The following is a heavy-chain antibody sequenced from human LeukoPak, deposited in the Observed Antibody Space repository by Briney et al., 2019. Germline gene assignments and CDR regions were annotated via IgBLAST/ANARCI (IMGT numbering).Heavy chain of an antibody. J-gene: IGHJ4*02. CDR3: ARGNGEGSYYDYIWGSYRQDTFDY. V-gene: IGHV1-46*01. CDR2: INPSGGST. Sequence: RASVKVSCKASGYTFTSYYTHWVRQAPGQGLEWMGIINPSGGSTSYAQKFQGRVTMTRDTSTSTVYMELSSLRSEDTAVYYCARGNGEGSYYDYIWGSYRQDTFDYWGQGTLVTVSS. CDR1: GYTFTSYY. D-gene: IGHD3-16*02.